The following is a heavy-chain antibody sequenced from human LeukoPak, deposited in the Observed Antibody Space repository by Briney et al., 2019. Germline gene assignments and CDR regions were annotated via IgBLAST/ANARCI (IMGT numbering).Heavy chain of an antibody. J-gene: IGHJ6*03. CDR3: ARDRDSSGYNYYYYMDV. CDR2: IYTSGST. V-gene: IGHV4-4*07. CDR1: GGSISSYY. Sequence: PSGTLSLTCTVSGGSISSYYWSWIRQPAGKGLEWIGRIYTSGSTNYNPSLKSRVTMSVDTSKNQFSLKLSSVTAADTAVYYCARDRDSSGYNYYYYMDVWGKGTTVTVSS. D-gene: IGHD3-22*01.